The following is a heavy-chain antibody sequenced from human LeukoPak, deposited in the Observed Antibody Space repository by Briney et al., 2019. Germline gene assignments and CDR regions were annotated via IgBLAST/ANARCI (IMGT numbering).Heavy chain of an antibody. CDR3: ASGTSPVYYGMDV. CDR2: IYYSGST. J-gene: IGHJ6*02. Sequence: PSETLSLTCTVSGGSISSYYWSWFRQPPGTGLEWIGYIYYSGSTNYNPSLRSRVTISVDTSKNQFSLRLSSVTAADTAVYYCASGTSPVYYGMDVWGQGTTVTVSS. D-gene: IGHD1-26*01. CDR1: GGSISSYY. V-gene: IGHV4-59*01.